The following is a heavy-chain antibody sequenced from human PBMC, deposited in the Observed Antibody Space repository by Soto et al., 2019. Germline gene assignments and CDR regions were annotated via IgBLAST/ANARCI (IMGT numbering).Heavy chain of an antibody. D-gene: IGHD4-17*01. CDR2: ISAYNGNT. CDR3: ARDRDYGGNTANWFDP. Sequence: ASVKVSCKASGYTFTSYGISCVRQAPGQGLEWMGWISAYNGNTNYAQKLQGRVTMTTDTSTSTAYMELRSLRSDDTAVYYCARDRDYGGNTANWFDPWGQGTLVTVS. CDR1: GYTFTSYG. J-gene: IGHJ5*02. V-gene: IGHV1-18*01.